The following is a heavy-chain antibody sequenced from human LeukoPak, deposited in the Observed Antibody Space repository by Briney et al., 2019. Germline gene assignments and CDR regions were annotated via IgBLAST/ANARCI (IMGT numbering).Heavy chain of an antibody. CDR3: ARLMYSSSWGYYYYYVDV. CDR2: IYSGGST. J-gene: IGHJ6*03. CDR1: GFTVSSNY. D-gene: IGHD6-13*01. V-gene: IGHV3-66*02. Sequence: GGSLRLSCAASGFTVSSNYTSWVRQAPGKGLEWVSVIYSGGSTYYADSVKGRFTISRDNSKNTLYLQMNSLRAEDTAVYYCARLMYSSSWGYYYYYVDVWGKGTTVTVSS.